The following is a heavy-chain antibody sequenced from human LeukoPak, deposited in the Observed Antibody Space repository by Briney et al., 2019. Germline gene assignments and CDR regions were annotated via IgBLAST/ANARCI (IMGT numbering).Heavy chain of an antibody. CDR1: GFTFSDYY. Sequence: GGSLRLSCAASGFTFSDYYMSWIRQAPGKGREWVSYISSSGSTIYYADSVKGRFTISRDNAKNSLYLQMNSLRAEDTAVYYCARSYRPPPYYYYYMDVWGKGTTVTVSS. D-gene: IGHD3-16*02. J-gene: IGHJ6*03. CDR3: ARSYRPPPYYYYYMDV. CDR2: ISSSGSTI. V-gene: IGHV3-11*04.